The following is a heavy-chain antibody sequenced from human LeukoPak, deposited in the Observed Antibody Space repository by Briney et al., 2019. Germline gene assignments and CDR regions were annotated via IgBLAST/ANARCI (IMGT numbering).Heavy chain of an antibody. Sequence: GRSLRLSCAASGFTFSSYAMHWVRQAPGKELEWVAVISYDGSNKYYADSVKGRFTISRDNSKNTLYLQMNSLRAEDTAVYYCARGGSGWYLDYWGQGTLVTVSS. CDR2: ISYDGSNK. V-gene: IGHV3-30*04. CDR1: GFTFSSYA. CDR3: ARGGSGWYLDY. D-gene: IGHD6-19*01. J-gene: IGHJ4*02.